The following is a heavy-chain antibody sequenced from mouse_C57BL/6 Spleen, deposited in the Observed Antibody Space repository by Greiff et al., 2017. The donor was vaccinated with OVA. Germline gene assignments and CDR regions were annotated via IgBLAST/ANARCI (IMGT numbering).Heavy chain of an antibody. CDR2: IDPEDGDT. Sequence: VQLQQSGAELVRPGASVKLSCTASGFNIKDYYMHWVKQRPEQGLEWIGRIDPEDGDTEYAPKFQGKATMTADTSSNTAYLKLSSLTSEDTAVYYCTLDSSGYVKGDYWGQGTTLTVSS. CDR1: GFNIKDYY. CDR3: TLDSSGYVKGDY. D-gene: IGHD3-2*02. V-gene: IGHV14-1*01. J-gene: IGHJ2*01.